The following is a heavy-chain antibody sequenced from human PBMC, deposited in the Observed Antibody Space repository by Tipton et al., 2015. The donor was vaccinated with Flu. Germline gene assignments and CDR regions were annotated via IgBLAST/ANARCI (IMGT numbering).Heavy chain of an antibody. D-gene: IGHD3-10*01. V-gene: IGHV4-34*01. CDR3: ARVTELLWFGEARGWFDP. J-gene: IGHJ5*02. Sequence: GLVKPSETLSLTCAVYGGSFSGYYWSWIRQPPGKGLEWIGEINHSGSTNYNPSLKSRVTISVDTSKNQFSLKLSSVTAADTAVYYCARVTELLWFGEARGWFDPWGQETLVTVS. CDR1: GGSFSGYY. CDR2: INHSGST.